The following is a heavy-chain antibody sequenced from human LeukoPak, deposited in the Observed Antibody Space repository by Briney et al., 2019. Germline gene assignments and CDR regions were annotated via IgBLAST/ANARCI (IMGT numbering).Heavy chain of an antibody. V-gene: IGHV3-21*01. CDR3: ARGGIAVARPHWSDP. CDR2: ISSSSSYI. Sequence: GGALILSGAGFGFTFSSYRMNWVRQAPGKGLDGVSSISSSSSYIYYADSVKGRFTTSTDNAKNSLYLQMNSLTAEDTAVYYCARGGIAVARPHWSDPWGQGTLVTVSS. CDR1: GFTFSSYR. D-gene: IGHD6-19*01. J-gene: IGHJ5*02.